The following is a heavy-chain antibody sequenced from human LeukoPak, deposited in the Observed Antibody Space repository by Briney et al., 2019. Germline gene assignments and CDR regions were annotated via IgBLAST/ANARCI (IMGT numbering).Heavy chain of an antibody. CDR1: GFNFADYS. D-gene: IGHD6-19*01. V-gene: IGHV3-21*01. CDR3: ARDSVGYSSGWFEK. Sequence: GGSLRLSCVASGFNFADYSMDWVRQAPGKGLEWVASISGSSSFIFYADSLKGRFTISRDNDKNLLYLQMNSLRVEDTAVYYCARDSVGYSSGWFEKRGRGTLVTVSS. J-gene: IGHJ4*02. CDR2: ISGSSSFI.